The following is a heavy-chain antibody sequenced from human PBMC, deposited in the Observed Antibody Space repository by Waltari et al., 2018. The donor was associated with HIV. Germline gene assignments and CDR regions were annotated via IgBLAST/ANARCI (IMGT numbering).Heavy chain of an antibody. V-gene: IGHV4-39*01. Sequence: QLQLQESGPALAKPSETLSLTCTVSTGYITQTYYWGWVRQFPGKGLEWIGTVYSNGATNYAPSLKSRIARYVDTSKNQFSLTLTAVTAADTSLYFGVALEIVTGTIDNWGQGTLVTVS. D-gene: IGHD6-19*01. CDR1: TGYITQTYY. CDR2: VYSNGAT. CDR3: VALEIVTGTIDN. J-gene: IGHJ4*02.